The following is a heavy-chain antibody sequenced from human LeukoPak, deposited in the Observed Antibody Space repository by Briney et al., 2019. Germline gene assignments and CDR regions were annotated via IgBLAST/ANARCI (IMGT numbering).Heavy chain of an antibody. J-gene: IGHJ4*02. CDR2: ISYDGSNK. V-gene: IGHV3-30*18. CDR1: GFTFSSYG. D-gene: IGHD1-26*01. CDR3: AKLVGATDYFDY. Sequence: GGSLRLSCAVSGFTFSSYGMHWVRQAPGKGLEWVAVISYDGSNKYYADSVKGRFTISRDNSKNTLYLQMNSLRAEDTAVYYCAKLVGATDYFDYWGQGTLVTVSS.